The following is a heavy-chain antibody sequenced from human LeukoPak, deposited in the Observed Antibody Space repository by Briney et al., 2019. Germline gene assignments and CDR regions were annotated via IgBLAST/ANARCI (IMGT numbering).Heavy chain of an antibody. V-gene: IGHV1-18*01. CDR2: ISAYNGNT. CDR3: ARSIYCSGGGCYGEFDY. Sequence: ASVKVSCKASGYTFTNYGISWVRQAPGQGLEWMGWISAYNGNTNYAQKFQGRVTMTTDTSTSTAYMELRSLRSDDTAVYYCARSIYCSGGGCYGEFDYWGQGTLVTVSS. CDR1: GYTFTNYG. J-gene: IGHJ4*02. D-gene: IGHD2-15*01.